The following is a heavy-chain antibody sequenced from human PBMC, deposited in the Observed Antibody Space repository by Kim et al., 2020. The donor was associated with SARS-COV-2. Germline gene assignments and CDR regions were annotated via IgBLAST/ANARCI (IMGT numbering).Heavy chain of an antibody. CDR3: ARPRRNYDFWSGYYIFPDYYYGMDV. J-gene: IGHJ6*02. V-gene: IGHV3-48*02. D-gene: IGHD3-3*01. CDR1: GFTFSSYS. Sequence: GGSLRLSCAASGFTFSSYSMNWVRQAPGKGLEWVSYISSSSSTIYYADSVKGRFTISRDNAKNSLYLQMNSLRDEDTAVYYCARPRRNYDFWSGYYIFPDYYYGMDVWGQETTVTVSS. CDR2: ISSSSSTI.